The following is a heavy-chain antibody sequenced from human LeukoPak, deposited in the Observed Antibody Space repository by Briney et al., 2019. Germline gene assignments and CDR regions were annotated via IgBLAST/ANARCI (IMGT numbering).Heavy chain of an antibody. Sequence: SETLSLTCTVSGHSISSGYYWGWIRQPPGKGLEWIGSIYHSGGTYYNPSLKSRVTISVDTSKNQFSLKLSSVTAADTAVYYCARSRYYDSSGYYRPYYFDYWGQGTLVTVSS. CDR3: ARSRYYDSSGYYRPYYFDY. V-gene: IGHV4-38-2*02. CDR1: GHSISSGYY. J-gene: IGHJ4*02. CDR2: IYHSGGT. D-gene: IGHD3-22*01.